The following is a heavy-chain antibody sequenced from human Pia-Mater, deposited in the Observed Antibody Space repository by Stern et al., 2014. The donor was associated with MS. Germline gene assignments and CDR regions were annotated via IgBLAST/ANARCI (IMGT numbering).Heavy chain of an antibody. CDR3: VRDRGLATVTSYFDY. D-gene: IGHD4-17*01. J-gene: IGHJ4*02. CDR2: ISSSNSYT. Sequence: MQLVQSGGGLVEPGGSLRLSCAASGFNFRTFTMSWVRQAPGQGLECVSSISSSNSYTYYADSVKGRFTISRDNAKTSLYLQMDSLRAEDTAVYYCVRDRGLATVTSYFDYWGQGILVTVSS. V-gene: IGHV3-21*01. CDR1: GFNFRTFT.